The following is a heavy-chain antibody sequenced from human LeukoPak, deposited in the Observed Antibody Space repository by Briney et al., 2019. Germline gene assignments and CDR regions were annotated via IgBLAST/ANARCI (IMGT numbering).Heavy chain of an antibody. Sequence: GASVKVSCKASGYTFTSYYMHWVRQAPGQGLEWMGIINPSGGSTSYAQKFQGRVTMTRDTSTSTVYMELSSLRSEDTAVYYCARDREGSLVWEVHWYFDYWGQVTLVTVS. V-gene: IGHV1-46*01. CDR1: GYTFTSYY. D-gene: IGHD1-26*01. CDR2: INPSGGST. J-gene: IGHJ4*02. CDR3: ARDREGSLVWEVHWYFDY.